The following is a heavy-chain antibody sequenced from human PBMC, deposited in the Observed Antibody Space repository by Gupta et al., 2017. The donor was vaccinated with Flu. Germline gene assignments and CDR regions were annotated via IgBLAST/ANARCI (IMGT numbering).Heavy chain of an antibody. V-gene: IGHV5-51*01. CDR3: ARLDIVATIYAPLDY. CDR2: IYPGDSDT. D-gene: IGHD5-12*01. J-gene: IGHJ4*02. Sequence: GIIYPGDSDTRYSPSFQGQVTISADKSISTAYLQWSSLKASDTAMYYCARLDIVATIYAPLDYWGQGTLVTVSS.